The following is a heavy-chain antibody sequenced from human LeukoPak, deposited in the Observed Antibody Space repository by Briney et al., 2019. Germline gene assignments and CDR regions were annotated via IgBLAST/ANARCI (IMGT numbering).Heavy chain of an antibody. CDR1: GFTFSSYA. Sequence: GGSLGLSCAASGFTFSSYAMSWVRQAPGKGLEWVSGISTSGGTTSYADSVKGRFTISRDNPRNTLYMQMSSLRDEDTAAYYCAIMHRYYDGSGYWVQWGQGTLVTVSS. V-gene: IGHV3-23*01. J-gene: IGHJ4*02. CDR2: ISTSGGTT. CDR3: AIMHRYYDGSGYWVQ. D-gene: IGHD3-22*01.